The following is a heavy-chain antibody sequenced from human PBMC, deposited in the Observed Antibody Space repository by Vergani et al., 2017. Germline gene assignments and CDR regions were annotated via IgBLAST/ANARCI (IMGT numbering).Heavy chain of an antibody. CDR1: GASIVSFY. CDR2: VFRNGNA. V-gene: IGHV4-4*08. CDR3: ARDFGDEWYFDL. J-gene: IGHJ2*01. Sequence: VLLQEPGPALVRPSETLSLKSSVSGASIVSFYWSWFRQSPGKGLEWIGYVFRNGNANYNPSFNFRVAIDTSNNELCLRVTSVTAADTAVYYCARDFGDEWYFDLWGRGATVTVSS. D-gene: IGHD4-17*01.